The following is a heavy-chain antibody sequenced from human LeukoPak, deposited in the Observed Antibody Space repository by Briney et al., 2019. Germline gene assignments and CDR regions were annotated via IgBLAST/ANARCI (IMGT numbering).Heavy chain of an antibody. D-gene: IGHD6-13*01. CDR2: IYYSGST. CDR1: GGSISGSGYY. CDR3: AGASRWYVFDS. J-gene: IGHJ4*02. V-gene: IGHV4-39*07. Sequence: PSETLSLTCTVSGGSISGSGYYWGWIRQPPGKGLEWIGSIYYSGSTFYNPSLKSRVTVSVDTSKNQFSLKLSSVTAADTAIYYCAGASRWYVFDSWGQGTLVTVSS.